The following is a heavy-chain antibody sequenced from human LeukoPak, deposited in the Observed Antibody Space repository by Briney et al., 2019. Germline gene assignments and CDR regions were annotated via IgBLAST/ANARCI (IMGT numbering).Heavy chain of an antibody. V-gene: IGHV3-74*01. J-gene: IGHJ4*02. Sequence: RGSLRLSCAASGFTFSSYWIHWVRQAPGKGLVWVSRINSGGSDSIYADSVKGRFTISRDNAQNTVYLQMNSLRAEDTAIYYCARGHSTGCFDYWGQGTLVTVSS. CDR1: GFTFSSYW. D-gene: IGHD1-14*01. CDR2: INSGGSDS. CDR3: ARGHSTGCFDY.